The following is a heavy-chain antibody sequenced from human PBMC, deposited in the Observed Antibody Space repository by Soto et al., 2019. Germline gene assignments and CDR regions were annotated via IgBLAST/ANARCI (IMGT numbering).Heavy chain of an antibody. J-gene: IGHJ4*02. CDR3: ARAPYGGSLDF. CDR2: ISAGNGNA. CDR1: GYSFTNYA. V-gene: IGHV1-3*01. D-gene: IGHD4-17*01. Sequence: GASVKVSCKASGYSFTNYAMHWVRQAPGQRLEWMGWISAGNGNAYYSQKFQGRVTITRDTSASTAHMELSSLRSEDTAVYYCARAPYGGSLDFWGQGILVTVSS.